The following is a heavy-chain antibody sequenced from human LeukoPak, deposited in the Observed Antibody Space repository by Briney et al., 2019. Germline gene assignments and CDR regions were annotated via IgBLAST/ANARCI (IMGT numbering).Heavy chain of an antibody. Sequence: ASVKVSCKASGYTFTNYAMNWVRQAPGQGLEWMGWINSNTGNPTYARGFTGRFVFSLGTSVSAAYLQISSLKTEDTAVYYCARGNYYVDYWGQGTLVTVSS. D-gene: IGHD3-10*01. CDR1: GYTFTNYA. J-gene: IGHJ4*02. V-gene: IGHV7-4-1*02. CDR3: ARGNYYVDY. CDR2: INSNTGNP.